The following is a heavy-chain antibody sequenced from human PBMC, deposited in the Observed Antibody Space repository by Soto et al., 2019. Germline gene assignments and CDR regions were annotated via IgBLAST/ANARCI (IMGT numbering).Heavy chain of an antibody. J-gene: IGHJ6*02. Sequence: PSETRSLTCAVSGGSFSGYYWTWIRQIPGKRLEWIGEINQSGNTKYNPSLMSRVTMSVDTSRNQFSLKLRSVTAADTAVYYCARPSYALNWDFHYGMQVWGQGTSVTVSS. CDR2: INQSGNT. D-gene: IGHD2-2*01. V-gene: IGHV4-34*01. CDR1: GGSFSGYY. CDR3: ARPSYALNWDFHYGMQV.